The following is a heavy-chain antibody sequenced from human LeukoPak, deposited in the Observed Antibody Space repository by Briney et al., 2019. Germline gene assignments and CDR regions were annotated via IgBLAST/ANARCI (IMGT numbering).Heavy chain of an antibody. CDR1: GYTFTSYD. D-gene: IGHD2-2*01. CDR2: MNPNSGNT. CDR3: ATIVVVPAAISSDAFDI. V-gene: IGHV1-8*03. J-gene: IGHJ3*02. Sequence: GASVKVSCKASGYTFTSYDINWVRQATGQGLEWMGWMNPNSGNTGYAQKFQGRVTISRNTSISTAYMELSSLRSEDTAVYYCATIVVVPAAISSDAFDIWGQGTMVTVSS.